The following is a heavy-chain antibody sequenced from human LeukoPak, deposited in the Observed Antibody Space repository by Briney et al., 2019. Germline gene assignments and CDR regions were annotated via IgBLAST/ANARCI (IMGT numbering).Heavy chain of an antibody. Sequence: GGSLRLSCPASGFTFGSFAMHWVRQPPGKGLEWVAVISYVGSDKYYADSVKGRFTISRDNSKNTLYLQMNSLRAEDTAVYYCARDYYDSSGPDDYYGMDVWGQGTTVTVSS. J-gene: IGHJ6*02. V-gene: IGHV3-30-3*01. CDR2: ISYVGSDK. D-gene: IGHD3-22*01. CDR1: GFTFGSFA. CDR3: ARDYYDSSGPDDYYGMDV.